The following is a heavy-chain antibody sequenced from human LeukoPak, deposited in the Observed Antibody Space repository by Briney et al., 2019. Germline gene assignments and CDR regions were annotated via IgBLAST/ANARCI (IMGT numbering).Heavy chain of an antibody. CDR1: GFTFSSYA. CDR3: AKGPLYYKRGGTPWH. J-gene: IGHJ2*01. CDR2: ISGSGGST. V-gene: IGHV3-23*01. D-gene: IGHD2-8*01. Sequence: GGSLRLSCAASGFTFSSYAMSWVRQAPGKGLEWVSAISGSGGSTYYADSVKGRFTISRDNSKNTLYLQMNSLRAEDTAVYYFAKGPLYYKRGGTPWHGGRATRAPVPS.